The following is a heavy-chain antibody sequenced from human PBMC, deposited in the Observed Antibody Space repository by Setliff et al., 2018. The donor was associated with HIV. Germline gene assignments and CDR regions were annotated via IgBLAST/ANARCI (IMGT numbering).Heavy chain of an antibody. V-gene: IGHV4-4*09. J-gene: IGHJ4*02. D-gene: IGHD3-9*01. CDR3: ARLIQTGLLYFDY. Sequence: SETLSLTCFVSGVSISGHFWGWIRQPPGKGLEWIGDIYTSGTTEYNPSLDSRVTISVDPSRYQFSLNLMSVNAADTSLYFCARLIQTGLLYFDYWGLGMLVTVSS. CDR1: GVSISGHF. CDR2: IYTSGTT.